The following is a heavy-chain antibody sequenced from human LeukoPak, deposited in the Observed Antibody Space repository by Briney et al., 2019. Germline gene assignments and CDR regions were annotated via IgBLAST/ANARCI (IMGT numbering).Heavy chain of an antibody. V-gene: IGHV3-7*03. Sequence: GGSLRLSCAASGFTFSSYWMNWARQAPGKGLEWVASINHNGNVNYYVDSVKGRFTISRDNAKNSLYLQMSNLRAEDTAVYFCAREDGDYFDYWGQGTLVTVSS. CDR3: AREDGDYFDY. CDR2: INHNGNVN. CDR1: GFTFSSYW. D-gene: IGHD4-17*01. J-gene: IGHJ4*02.